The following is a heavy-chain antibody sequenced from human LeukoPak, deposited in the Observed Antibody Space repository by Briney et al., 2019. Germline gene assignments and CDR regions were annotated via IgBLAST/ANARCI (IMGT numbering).Heavy chain of an antibody. Sequence: PGGSLRLSCAASGFTFSSYGMSWVRQAPGKGLEWVSGISGSGGSTYYADSVKGRSTISRDNSKNTVYLQMNSLRAEDTAVYYCAKDPISSGYSLRPLDYWGQGTLVTVSS. J-gene: IGHJ4*02. V-gene: IGHV3-23*01. CDR1: GFTFSSYG. CDR3: AKDPISSGYSLRPLDY. CDR2: ISGSGGST. D-gene: IGHD3-22*01.